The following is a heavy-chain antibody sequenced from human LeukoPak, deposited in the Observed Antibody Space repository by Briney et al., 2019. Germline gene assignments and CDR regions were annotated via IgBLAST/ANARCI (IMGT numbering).Heavy chain of an antibody. Sequence: GASVKVSCKASGYTFTGYYMHWVRQAPGQGLEWMGRIIPILGIANYAQKFQGRVTITADKSTSTAYMELSSLRSEDTAVYYCASPYYYDSSGYYDAFDIWGQGTMVTVSS. CDR1: GYTFTGYY. V-gene: IGHV1-69*02. D-gene: IGHD3-22*01. CDR2: IIPILGIA. CDR3: ASPYYYDSSGYYDAFDI. J-gene: IGHJ3*02.